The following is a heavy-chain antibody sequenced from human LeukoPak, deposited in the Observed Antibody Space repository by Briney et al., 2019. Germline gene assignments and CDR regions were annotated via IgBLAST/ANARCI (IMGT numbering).Heavy chain of an antibody. CDR3: AKDRNIDNSGSKALDY. CDR1: GFTFSNYV. D-gene: IGHD3-22*01. Sequence: GGSLRLSCPASGFTFSNYVMSWVRQAPGKGLEWVSYMSNSGSSTYYADSVKGRFTISRDNSKNTLDMPMHRVRAEETAVYYCAKDRNIDNSGSKALDYWGQRTMVTV. CDR2: MSNSGSST. V-gene: IGHV3-23*01. J-gene: IGHJ4*02.